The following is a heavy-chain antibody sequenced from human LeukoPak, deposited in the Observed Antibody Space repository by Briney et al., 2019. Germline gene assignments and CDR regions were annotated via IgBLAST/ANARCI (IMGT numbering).Heavy chain of an antibody. CDR3: VRVVAARAYYYYGMDV. Sequence: GESPKISCKGSGYSFTSYWIGWVRQMPGKGLEWMGIIYPGDSDTRYSPSFQGQVTISADKSISTAYLQWSSLKASDTAMYYCVRVVAARAYYYYGMDVWGQGTTVTVSS. V-gene: IGHV5-51*01. J-gene: IGHJ6*02. CDR2: IYPGDSDT. D-gene: IGHD2-15*01. CDR1: GYSFTSYW.